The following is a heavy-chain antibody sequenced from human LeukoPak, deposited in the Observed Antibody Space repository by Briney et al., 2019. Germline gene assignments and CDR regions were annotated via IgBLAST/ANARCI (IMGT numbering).Heavy chain of an antibody. Sequence: ASVKVSCKASGYTFSNYAISWVRQAPGQGLEWMGWISAYNGNTNYAPKLQGRVTMTTDTSTSAAYMELRSLRSDDTAVYYCARVFYGDYNWFDPWGQGTLVTVSS. CDR2: ISAYNGNT. CDR1: GYTFSNYA. D-gene: IGHD4-17*01. V-gene: IGHV1-18*01. J-gene: IGHJ5*02. CDR3: ARVFYGDYNWFDP.